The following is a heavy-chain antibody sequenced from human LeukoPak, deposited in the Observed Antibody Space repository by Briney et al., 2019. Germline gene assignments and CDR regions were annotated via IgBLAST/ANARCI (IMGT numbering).Heavy chain of an antibody. CDR1: GLTGSHNY. V-gene: IGHV3-53*01. J-gene: IGHJ4*02. Sequence: GGSLRLSCAASGLTGSHNYVSWVRQAPGKGLEWVSAIHTSGDTCYADSVKGRFTISRDTSKNTLYLQINSLRVEDTAVYFCARFTRRYSGDYWGQGTLVSVSS. D-gene: IGHD1-26*01. CDR3: ARFTRRYSGDY. CDR2: IHTSGDT.